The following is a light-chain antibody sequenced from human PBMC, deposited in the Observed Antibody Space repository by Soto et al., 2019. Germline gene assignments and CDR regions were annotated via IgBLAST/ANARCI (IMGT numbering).Light chain of an antibody. CDR2: GAS. J-gene: IGKJ1*01. CDR3: QQYETSPRT. CDR1: QSVSSNF. Sequence: TVLTQSPGTLSLSAGERTTLSCRASQSVSSNFLDWYQQKPGQAPRLLIYGASSRATGIPDRFSGSGSGTDFTLTISRLEPEDFAVYYCQQYETSPRTFGQGTKVDIK. V-gene: IGKV3-20*01.